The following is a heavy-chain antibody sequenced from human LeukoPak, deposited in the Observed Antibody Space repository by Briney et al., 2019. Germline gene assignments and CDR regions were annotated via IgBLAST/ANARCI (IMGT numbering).Heavy chain of an antibody. Sequence: PGGSLRLSCAASGFTFDDYAMHWVRQAPGKGLEWVSGISWNSGSIGYADSVKGRFTISRDNAKNSLYLQMNSLRAEDTALCYCARSYGGAYYFDYWGQGTLVTVSS. V-gene: IGHV3-9*01. CDR1: GFTFDDYA. D-gene: IGHD4-23*01. CDR3: ARSYGGAYYFDY. CDR2: ISWNSGSI. J-gene: IGHJ4*02.